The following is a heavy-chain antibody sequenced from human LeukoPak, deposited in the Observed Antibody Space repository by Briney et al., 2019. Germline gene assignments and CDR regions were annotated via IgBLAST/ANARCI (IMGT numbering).Heavy chain of an antibody. CDR1: VGSPSGSSYY. Sequence: SETPSLTPTVSVGSPSGSSYYWGWIRQPPRNGLEWIGSIYYSGRTYYNPSLECRLTIYVGPSKSQFSLKLSSVTAADTAVYYCASPPHGYGDYPLGDAFDIWGQGTMVTVSS. J-gene: IGHJ3*02. CDR2: IYYSGRT. D-gene: IGHD4-17*01. V-gene: IGHV4-39*01. CDR3: ASPPHGYGDYPLGDAFDI.